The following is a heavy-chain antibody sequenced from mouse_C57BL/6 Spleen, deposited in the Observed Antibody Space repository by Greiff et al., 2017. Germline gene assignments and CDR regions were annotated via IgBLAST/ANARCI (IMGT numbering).Heavy chain of an antibody. D-gene: IGHD1-1*01. CDR3: ARGDYYGSSPDY. CDR2: IDPSDSYT. J-gene: IGHJ2*01. CDR1: GYTFTSYW. Sequence: QVQLQQPGAELVMPGASVKLSCKASGYTFTSYWMHWVKQRPGQGLEWLGEIDPSDSYTNYNQKFKGKSTLTVDKSSSTAYMQLSSLTSEDSAVYYCARGDYYGSSPDYWGQGTTLTVSS. V-gene: IGHV1-69*01.